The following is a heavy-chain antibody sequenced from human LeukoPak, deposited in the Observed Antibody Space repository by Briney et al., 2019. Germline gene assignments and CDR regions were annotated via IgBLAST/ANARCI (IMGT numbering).Heavy chain of an antibody. CDR3: ARSDSGSYGFDY. V-gene: IGHV1-3*01. J-gene: IGHJ4*02. CDR2: INAGNGNT. Sequence: ASVKVSCKASGYTSYAIHWVRQAPGQRLEWMGWINAGNGNTKSSQKFQGRVTITRDTSASTAYMELSSLRSEDTAVYYCARSDSGSYGFDYWGQGTLVTVSS. CDR1: GYTSYA. D-gene: IGHD1-26*01.